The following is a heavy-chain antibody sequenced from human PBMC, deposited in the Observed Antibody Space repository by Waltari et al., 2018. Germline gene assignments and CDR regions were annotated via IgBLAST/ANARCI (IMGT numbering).Heavy chain of an antibody. V-gene: IGHV3-23*01. CDR3: AKWDTAMVG. CDR1: GFTFRRFS. Sequence: QLLQSGGGCAALVGSLRVSCAASGFTFRRFSMSWCRQSPGGGLEWVAAMSGSASGKYYADSVKGRFTISTDDSKITLYLQMNSLTEDDSAIYYCAKWDTAMVGWGQGTQVTVSS. J-gene: IGHJ4*02. CDR2: MSGSASGK. D-gene: IGHD5-18*01.